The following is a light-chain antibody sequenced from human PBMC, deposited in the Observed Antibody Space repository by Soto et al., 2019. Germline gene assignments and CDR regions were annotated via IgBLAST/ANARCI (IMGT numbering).Light chain of an antibody. CDR3: QQRSNWPTT. Sequence: EIVLTQSPGALSLSPGERATLSCRASQSVSSNYLAWYQQKPGQAPRLLIYGASTRATGIPARFSGSGSGTDFTLTISSLEPEDFAVYYCQQRSNWPTTFGQGTKVDIK. J-gene: IGKJ1*01. CDR1: QSVSSNY. CDR2: GAS. V-gene: IGKV3-11*01.